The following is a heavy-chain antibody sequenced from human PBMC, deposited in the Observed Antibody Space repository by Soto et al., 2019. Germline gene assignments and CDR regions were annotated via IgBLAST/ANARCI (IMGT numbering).Heavy chain of an antibody. CDR1: GGSFSGYY. J-gene: IGHJ6*03. CDR2: INHSGST. CDR3: ARGLRYSGSGSYGYYYYMDV. Sequence: QVQLQQWGAGLLKPSETLSLTCAVYGGSFSGYYWSWIRQPPGKGLEWIGEINHSGSTNYNPSLKSRVTISVATSKNQFSLKLSSVTAADTAVYYCARGLRYSGSGSYGYYYYMDVWGKGTTVTVSS. D-gene: IGHD3-10*01. V-gene: IGHV4-34*01.